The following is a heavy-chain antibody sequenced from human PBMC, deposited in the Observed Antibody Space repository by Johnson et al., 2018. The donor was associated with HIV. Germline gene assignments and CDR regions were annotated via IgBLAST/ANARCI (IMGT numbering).Heavy chain of an antibody. CDR2: ISYDGSNK. J-gene: IGHJ3*02. D-gene: IGHD5-12*01. Sequence: QVQLVESGGGLVQPGGSLRLSCAASGFTFSSYAMHWVRQAPGKGLEWVAVISYDGSNKYYADSVKGRFTISRDNSKHTLYLQMNSLRAEDTAVYYCAREWLRSRGGAFDIWGQGTMVTVSS. CDR1: GFTFSSYA. CDR3: AREWLRSRGGAFDI. V-gene: IGHV3-30-3*01.